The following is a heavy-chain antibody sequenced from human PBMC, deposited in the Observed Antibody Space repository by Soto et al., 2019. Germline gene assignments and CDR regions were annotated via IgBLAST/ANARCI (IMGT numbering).Heavy chain of an antibody. CDR1: GFSLSTSGVG. Sequence: QITLKESGPTLVKPTQTLTLTCTFSGFSLSTSGVGVAWIRQPPGEALEWLALIYWDADKRYRPSLKSRLTTXXXTXXNQVVLTLTDMYSVDTATYYCTYMPCSGGSCYWFSFSGMDVWGQGTTVTVSS. CDR2: IYWDADK. D-gene: IGHD2-15*01. V-gene: IGHV2-5*02. J-gene: IGHJ6*02. CDR3: TYMPCSGGSCYWFSFSGMDV.